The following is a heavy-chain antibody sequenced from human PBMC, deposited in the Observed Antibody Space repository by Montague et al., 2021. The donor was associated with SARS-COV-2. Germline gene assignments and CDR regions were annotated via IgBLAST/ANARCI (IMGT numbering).Heavy chain of an antibody. J-gene: IGHJ3*01. CDR1: VDSTSSHY. V-gene: IGHV4-59*08. CDR3: ARGWAFDP. D-gene: IGHD6-19*01. CDR2: SYYNGDT. Sequence: SETLSLTCAGSVDSTSSHYWNWIRQSPVKRPEWIGYSYYNGDTKYNPSLQSRVTISIDTSENHFSLRLNSVTAADTAVYFCARGWAFDPWGQGRLVTVSS.